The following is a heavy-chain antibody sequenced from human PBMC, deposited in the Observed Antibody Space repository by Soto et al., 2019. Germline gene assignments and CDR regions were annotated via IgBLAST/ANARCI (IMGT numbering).Heavy chain of an antibody. D-gene: IGHD2-15*01. CDR2: IIPIFGTA. J-gene: IGHJ5*02. V-gene: IGHV1-69*13. CDR1: GGTFSSYA. Sequence: SVKVSCKASGGTFSSYAISWVRQAPGQGLEWMGGIIPIFGTANYAQKFQGRVTITADESTSTAYMELSSLRSEDTAVYYCARDEYCSGGSCYYNWFDPWGQGTLVTVSS. CDR3: ARDEYCSGGSCYYNWFDP.